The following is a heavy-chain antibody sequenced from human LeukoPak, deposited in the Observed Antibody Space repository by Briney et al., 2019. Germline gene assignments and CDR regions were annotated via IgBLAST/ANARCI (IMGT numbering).Heavy chain of an antibody. V-gene: IGHV3-53*04. J-gene: IGHJ4*02. CDR2: IYSGGST. Sequence: PGGSLRLSCAASGFTVSSNYMSWVRQAPGKGLEGVSVIYSGGSTYYADSVKDRFTISRHISKNRLYLQMNSLRAEDTAVYYCASLSSWGQGTLVTVSS. CDR3: ASLSS. CDR1: GFTVSSNY. D-gene: IGHD3-3*02.